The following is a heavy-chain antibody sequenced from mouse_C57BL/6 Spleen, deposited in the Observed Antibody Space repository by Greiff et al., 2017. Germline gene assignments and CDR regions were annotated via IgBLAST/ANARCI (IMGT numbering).Heavy chain of an antibody. D-gene: IGHD4-1*01. CDR3: ARLTGTPYYFDY. CDR1: GYAFSSYW. Sequence: VKLQESGAELVKPGASVKISCKASGYAFSSYWMNWVKQRPGKGLEWIGQIYPGDGDTNYNGKVKGKATLTADKSSSTAYMQLSSLTSEDSAVYFCARLTGTPYYFDYWGQGTTLTVSS. J-gene: IGHJ2*01. CDR2: IYPGDGDT. V-gene: IGHV1-80*01.